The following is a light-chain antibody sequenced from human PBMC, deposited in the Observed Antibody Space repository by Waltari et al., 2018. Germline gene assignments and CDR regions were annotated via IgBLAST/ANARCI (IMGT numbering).Light chain of an antibody. CDR2: DAS. J-gene: IGKJ4*01. CDR3: QQYNSYSLLT. V-gene: IGKV1-33*01. Sequence: DIQMTQSPSSLSASVGDSVTITCQASQDINNYLNWYQQKPGKAPKLLIYDASNLETGVPSRFSGSGSGTTFTFTISSLQPDDFATYYCQQYNSYSLLTFGGGTKVEIK. CDR1: QDINNY.